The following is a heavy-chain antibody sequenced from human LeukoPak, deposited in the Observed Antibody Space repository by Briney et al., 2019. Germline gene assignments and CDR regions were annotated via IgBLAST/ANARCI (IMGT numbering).Heavy chain of an antibody. CDR3: ARVGSRDYGSGSYYRYFQH. CDR1: GYTFTGYY. V-gene: IGHV1-2*02. D-gene: IGHD3-10*01. CDR2: INPNSGGT. J-gene: IGHJ1*01. Sequence: GASVKVSCKASGYTFTGYYMHWVRQAPGQGLEWMGWINPNSGGTNYAQKFQGRVTMTRDTSISTAYMELSRLRSDDTAVYYCARVGSRDYGSGSYYRYFQHWARAPWSPSPQ.